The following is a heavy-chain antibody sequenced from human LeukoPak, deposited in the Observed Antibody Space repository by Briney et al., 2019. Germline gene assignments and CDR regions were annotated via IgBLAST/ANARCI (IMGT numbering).Heavy chain of an antibody. Sequence: SETLSLTCTVSGGSISSGSYYWSWIRQPAGTGLEWIGRIYTSGSTNYNPSLKSRATISVDTSKNQFSLKLSSVTAADTAVYYCARSPLYYDILTGYYERQSFDYWGQGTLVTVSS. V-gene: IGHV4-61*02. CDR1: GGSISSGSYY. J-gene: IGHJ4*02. D-gene: IGHD3-9*01. CDR2: IYTSGST. CDR3: ARSPLYYDILTGYYERQSFDY.